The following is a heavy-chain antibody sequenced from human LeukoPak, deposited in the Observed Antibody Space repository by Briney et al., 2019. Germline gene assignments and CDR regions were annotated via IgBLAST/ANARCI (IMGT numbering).Heavy chain of an antibody. Sequence: SETLSLTCTVSGGSISSYYWSWIRQPPGKGLEWIGYIYYSGSTNYNPSLESRVTISVDTSKNQLSLKLSSVTAADTAVYYCARRITADAFDIWGQGTMVTVSS. CDR2: IYYSGST. J-gene: IGHJ3*02. CDR1: GGSISSYY. V-gene: IGHV4-59*08. CDR3: ARRITADAFDI. D-gene: IGHD3-10*01.